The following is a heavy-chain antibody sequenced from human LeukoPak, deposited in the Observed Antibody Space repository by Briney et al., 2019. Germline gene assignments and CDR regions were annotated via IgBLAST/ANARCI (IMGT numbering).Heavy chain of an antibody. CDR1: GGTFSSYA. Sequence: ASVKVSCKASGGTFSSYAINWVRQATGQGLEWMGWMNPNSGNTGYAQKFQGRVTMTRNTSISTAYMELSSLRSEDTAVYYCARDSGSSITGTTLHYYYYGMDVWGQGTTVTVSS. CDR3: ARDSGSSITGTTLHYYYYGMDV. CDR2: MNPNSGNT. J-gene: IGHJ6*02. D-gene: IGHD1-7*01. V-gene: IGHV1-8*02.